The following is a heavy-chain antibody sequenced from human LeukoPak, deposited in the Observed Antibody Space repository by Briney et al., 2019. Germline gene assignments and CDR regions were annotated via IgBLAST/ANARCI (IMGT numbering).Heavy chain of an antibody. CDR3: ATFAGVVPGGLLL. CDR2: ISYDGSNK. Sequence: GGSLRLSCVASGFTFSTYPMHWVRQAPGKGLEWVAVISYDGSNKYYADSVKGRFTISRDNSKNTLYLQMNSLRAEDTAVYYCATFAGVVPGGLLLWGKGTTVIVSS. J-gene: IGHJ6*04. D-gene: IGHD2-2*01. V-gene: IGHV3-30*04. CDR1: GFTFSTYP.